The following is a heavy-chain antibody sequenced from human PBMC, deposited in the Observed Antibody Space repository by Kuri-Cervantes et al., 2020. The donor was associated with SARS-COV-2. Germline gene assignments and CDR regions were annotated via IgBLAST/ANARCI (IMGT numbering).Heavy chain of an antibody. J-gene: IGHJ5*02. Sequence: GESLKISCAASGFTFSSYSMNWVRQAPGKGLEWVAAISASGHTPFYADSVKGRFTISRDNSKTTLYLQMDNLRAEDTAFYYCTEGSMMIPVPNAWGQGTLVTVSS. V-gene: IGHV3-23*01. D-gene: IGHD3-16*01. CDR1: GFTFSSYS. CDR2: ISASGHTP. CDR3: TEGSMMIPVPNA.